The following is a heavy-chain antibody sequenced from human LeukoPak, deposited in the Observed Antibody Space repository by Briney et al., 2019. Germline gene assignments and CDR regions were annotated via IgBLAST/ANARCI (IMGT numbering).Heavy chain of an antibody. Sequence: ASVKVSCKASGGTFSSYAISWVRQAPGQGLEWMGRIIPIFGTANYAQKLQGRVTITTDESTSTAYMELSSLRSEDTAVYYCARGLGAATKAGDYWGQGTLVTVSS. CDR3: ARGLGAATKAGDY. CDR1: GGTFSSYA. D-gene: IGHD2-15*01. J-gene: IGHJ4*02. V-gene: IGHV1-69*05. CDR2: IIPIFGTA.